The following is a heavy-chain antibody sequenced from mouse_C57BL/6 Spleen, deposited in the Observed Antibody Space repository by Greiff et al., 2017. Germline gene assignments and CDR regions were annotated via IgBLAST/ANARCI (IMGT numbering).Heavy chain of an antibody. CDR2: IHPNSGST. CDR3: ARKYYDYGNYFDY. D-gene: IGHD2-4*01. CDR1: GYTFTSYW. Sequence: VQLQQPGAELVKPGASVKLSCKASGYTFTSYWMHWVKQRPGQGLEWIGMIHPNSGSTNYNEKFKSKATLTVDKSSSTAYMQLSSLTSEDSAVYYCARKYYDYGNYFDYWGQGTTLTVSS. J-gene: IGHJ2*01. V-gene: IGHV1-64*01.